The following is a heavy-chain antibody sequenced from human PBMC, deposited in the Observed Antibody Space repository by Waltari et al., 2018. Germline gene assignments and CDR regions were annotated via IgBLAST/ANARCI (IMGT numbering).Heavy chain of an antibody. CDR2: INHSGST. Sequence: QVQLQQWGAGLLKPSETLSLTCAVYGGSFSGYYWSWIRQPPWKGLEWIGEINHSGSTNYNPSLKSRVTISVDTSKNQFSLKLSSVTAADTAVYYCARSSGWYYYYGMDVWGQGTTVTVSS. D-gene: IGHD6-19*01. V-gene: IGHV4-34*01. CDR1: GGSFSGYY. CDR3: ARSSGWYYYYGMDV. J-gene: IGHJ6*02.